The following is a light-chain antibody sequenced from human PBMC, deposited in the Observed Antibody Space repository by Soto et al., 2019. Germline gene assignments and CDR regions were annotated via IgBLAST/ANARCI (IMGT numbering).Light chain of an antibody. Sequence: EIVLTQSPGTLSLSPGERATLSCRASQSVSSSFLAWYQQKPGQAPRLLIYGASSRATGIPDRFSGSGSGTDFTLTISRVEPEDFAVYYCQQYDKSPRTFGQGTKVEI. CDR3: QQYDKSPRT. CDR1: QSVSSSF. J-gene: IGKJ1*01. CDR2: GAS. V-gene: IGKV3-20*01.